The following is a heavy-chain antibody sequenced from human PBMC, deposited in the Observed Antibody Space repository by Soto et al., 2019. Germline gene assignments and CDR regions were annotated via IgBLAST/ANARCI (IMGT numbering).Heavy chain of an antibody. Sequence: PSETLSLTCAVYGGSFSGYYWSWIRQPPGKGLEWIGEINHSGSTNYNPSLKSRVTISVDTSKNQFSLKLSSVTAADTAVYYCARGSGIVEVPAATPGNWFAPWGQGTLVTVSS. CDR2: INHSGST. D-gene: IGHD2-2*01. CDR3: ARGSGIVEVPAATPGNWFAP. J-gene: IGHJ5*02. V-gene: IGHV4-34*01. CDR1: GGSFSGYY.